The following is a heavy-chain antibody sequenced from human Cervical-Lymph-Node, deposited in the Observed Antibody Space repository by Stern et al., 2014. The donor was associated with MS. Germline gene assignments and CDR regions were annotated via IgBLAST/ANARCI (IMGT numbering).Heavy chain of an antibody. CDR2: ISYDGYIT. CDR1: GFTFNNHG. Sequence: QMQLVQSGGGVVQPGRSLRVSCAASGFTFNNHGMHWVRQAPGKGLEWVAVISYDGYITYYAGSVKGRFTISRDNSKNTLYLQMNSLRAEDTAVYYCAKDLREVERYYYYGMDVWGQGTTVTVSS. V-gene: IGHV3-30*18. J-gene: IGHJ6*02. CDR3: AKDLREVERYYYYGMDV. D-gene: IGHD1-26*01.